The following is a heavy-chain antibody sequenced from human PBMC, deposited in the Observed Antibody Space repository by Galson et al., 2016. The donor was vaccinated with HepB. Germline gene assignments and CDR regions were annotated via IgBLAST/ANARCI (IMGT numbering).Heavy chain of an antibody. CDR3: AKGRVSGKRGLDFDY. V-gene: IGHV3-23*01. J-gene: IGHJ4*02. Sequence: GSTYYADSAKGRFTISRGNSKNTLYLQMNSLRAEDTAVYYCAKGRVSGKRGLDFDYWGQGTLVTVSS. D-gene: IGHD3-10*01. CDR2: GST.